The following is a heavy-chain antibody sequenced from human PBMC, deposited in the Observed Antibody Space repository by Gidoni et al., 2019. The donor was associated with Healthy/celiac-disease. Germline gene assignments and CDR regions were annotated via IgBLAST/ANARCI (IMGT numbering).Heavy chain of an antibody. Sequence: EVQLVESGGCLVQPGGSLRLSCTASGFTFSSYDRHWVRQATGKGREGVSAIGTAGDTYYPGSVKGRFTISRENAKNSLYHQMNSLRAGDTAVYYCERVGMGDYAFDIWGQGTMVTVSS. CDR1: GFTFSSYD. V-gene: IGHV3-13*01. CDR3: ERVGMGDYAFDI. CDR2: IGTAGDT. J-gene: IGHJ3*02. D-gene: IGHD3-16*01.